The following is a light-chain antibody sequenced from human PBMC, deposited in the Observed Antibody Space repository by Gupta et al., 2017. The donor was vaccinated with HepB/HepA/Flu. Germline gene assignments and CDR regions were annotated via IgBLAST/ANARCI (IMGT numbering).Light chain of an antibody. V-gene: IGLV2-23*02. CDR1: SSDVGSYNL. CDR2: EVS. Sequence: QSALTQPASVSGSPGQSITISCTGTSSDVGSYNLVSWYQQHPGKAPKLMIHEVSKRPSGVSNRFSGSKSGNTASLTISGLQAEDEADYYCCSYAGFNTLIFGGGTKLTVL. CDR3: CSYAGFNTLI. J-gene: IGLJ2*01.